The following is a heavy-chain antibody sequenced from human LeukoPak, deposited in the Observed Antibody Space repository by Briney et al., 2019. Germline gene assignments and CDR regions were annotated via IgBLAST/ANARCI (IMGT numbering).Heavy chain of an antibody. CDR1: GFTFDDYG. CDR2: INWNGGST. J-gene: IGHJ6*03. CDR3: ARAADSGFSHYYMDV. Sequence: GGSLRLSCAASGFTFDDYGMSWVRHAPGKGLEWVSGINWNGGSTGYADSVKGRFTISRDNAKNSLYLQMNSLSAEDTALYYCARAADSGFSHYYMDVWGKGTTVTVSS. V-gene: IGHV3-20*04. D-gene: IGHD3-9*01.